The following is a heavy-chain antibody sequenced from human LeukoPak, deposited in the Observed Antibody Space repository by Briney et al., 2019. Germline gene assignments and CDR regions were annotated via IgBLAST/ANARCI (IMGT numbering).Heavy chain of an antibody. CDR3: ARTDSSGYYDN. Sequence: GGSLRLSCAASGFTFNSYSMNWVRQAPGKGLEWVSSISSSSSYIYYADSVKGRFTISRDNAKNSLYLQMNSLRAEDTAVYYCARTDSSGYYDNWGQGTLVTVSS. CDR1: GFTFNSYS. J-gene: IGHJ4*02. CDR2: ISSSSSYI. V-gene: IGHV3-21*04. D-gene: IGHD3-22*01.